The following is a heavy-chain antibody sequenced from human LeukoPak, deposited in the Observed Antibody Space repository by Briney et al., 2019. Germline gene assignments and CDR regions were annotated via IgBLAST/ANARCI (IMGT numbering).Heavy chain of an antibody. J-gene: IGHJ6*02. CDR2: IIPILGIA. Sequence: ASAKVSCKASGGTFSSYAISWVRQAPGQGLEWMGRIIPILGIANYAQKFQGRVTITADKSTSTAYMELSSLRSEDTAVYYCAREGNFGHYYYYGMDVRGQGTTVTVSS. CDR3: AREGNFGHYYYYGMDV. CDR1: GGTFSSYA. D-gene: IGHD3-10*01. V-gene: IGHV1-69*04.